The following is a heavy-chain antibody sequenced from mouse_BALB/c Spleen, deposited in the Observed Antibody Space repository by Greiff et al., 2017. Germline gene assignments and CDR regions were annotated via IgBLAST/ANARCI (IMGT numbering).Heavy chain of an antibody. CDR1: GFSLTGYG. Sequence: VQLVESGPGLVAPSQSLSITCTVSGFSLTGYGVNWVRQPPGKGLEWLGMIWGGGSTDYNSALKSRLSISKDNSKSQVFIKMNSLQTDDTARYYCARHYYGWYYAMDYWGQGTSVTVSS. CDR3: ARHYYGWYYAMDY. CDR2: IWGGGST. D-gene: IGHD1-2*01. J-gene: IGHJ4*01. V-gene: IGHV2-6-7*01.